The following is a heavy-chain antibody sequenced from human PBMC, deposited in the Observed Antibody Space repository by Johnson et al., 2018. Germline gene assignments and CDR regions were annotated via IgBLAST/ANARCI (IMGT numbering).Heavy chain of an antibody. CDR3: VREAYCPNSVCQYNGMDV. V-gene: IGHV4-59*01. CDR2: ITSRGTT. D-gene: IGHD2-8*01. CDR1: GGSIRTYY. Sequence: QVQLQESGPGLVKPSETLSLTCTVSGGSIRTYYWSWIRQPPGKGLEWIGYITSRGTTTYNPPVESRLTILVDTSKNQNSLKLRSVTAADTAVYYCVREAYCPNSVCQYNGMDVWGQGTMVTVSS. J-gene: IGHJ6*02.